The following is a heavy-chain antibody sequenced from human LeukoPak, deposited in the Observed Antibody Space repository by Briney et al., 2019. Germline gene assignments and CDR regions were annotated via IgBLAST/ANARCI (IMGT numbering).Heavy chain of an antibody. Sequence: GGTLRLSCAASGFTFSSDSMNWVRQAPGTGLEGVSSISSSSSYIYYADSVKGRFTISRDNAKNSLYLQMNSLRAEDTAVYYCARLGDDDAFDIWGQGTMVTVSS. CDR3: ARLGDDDAFDI. J-gene: IGHJ3*02. CDR2: ISSSSSYI. D-gene: IGHD2-21*01. V-gene: IGHV3-21*01. CDR1: GFTFSSDS.